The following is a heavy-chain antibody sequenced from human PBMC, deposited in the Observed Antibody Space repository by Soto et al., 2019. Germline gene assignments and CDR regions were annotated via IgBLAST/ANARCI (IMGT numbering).Heavy chain of an antibody. Sequence: QVQLVQSGAEVKKPGASVKVSCKASGYTFTSYAMHWVRQAPGQRLEWMGWINAGNGNTKYSQKSQGRVTITRDTSASTAYMELSSLRSEDTAVYYCARLNTVTTLDYWGQGTLVTVSS. J-gene: IGHJ4*02. D-gene: IGHD4-17*01. CDR3: ARLNTVTTLDY. CDR1: GYTFTSYA. CDR2: INAGNGNT. V-gene: IGHV1-3*01.